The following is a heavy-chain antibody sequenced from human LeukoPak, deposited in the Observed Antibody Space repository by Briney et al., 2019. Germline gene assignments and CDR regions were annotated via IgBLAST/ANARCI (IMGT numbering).Heavy chain of an antibody. V-gene: IGHV5-51*01. CDR2: IYPGDSDT. D-gene: IGHD4-23*01. CDR3: ARREVVTDDAFDI. CDR1: GYSFTSYW. Sequence: GESLKISCKGSGYSFTSYWIGWVRQMPGKGQEWMGIIYPGDSDTRYSPSFQGQVTISADKSISTAYLQWSSLKASDTAMYYCARREVVTDDAFDIWGQGTMVTVSS. J-gene: IGHJ3*02.